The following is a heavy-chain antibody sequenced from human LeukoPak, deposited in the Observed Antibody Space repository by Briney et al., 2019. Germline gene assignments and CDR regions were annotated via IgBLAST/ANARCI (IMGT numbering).Heavy chain of an antibody. V-gene: IGHV3-48*01. CDR1: GFTFSTYS. CDR3: AREDVGFSY. CDR2: ISSSGNTI. Sequence: GGSLRLSCAASGFTFSTYSMNWVRQAPGKGLEWVSYISSSGNTIYYADSVKGRFTISRDNAKNSLYLQMKSLRAEDTAVYYCAREDVGFSYWGQGTPVTVSS. D-gene: IGHD2/OR15-2a*01. J-gene: IGHJ4*02.